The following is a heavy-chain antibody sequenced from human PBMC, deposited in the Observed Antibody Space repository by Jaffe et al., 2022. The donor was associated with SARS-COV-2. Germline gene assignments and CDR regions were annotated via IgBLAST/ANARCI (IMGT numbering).Heavy chain of an antibody. CDR1: GFTFSSYG. CDR3: AKERDLVDTGSFDY. V-gene: IGHV3-30*18. CDR2: ISYDGSNK. Sequence: QVQLVESGGGVVQPGRSLRLSCAASGFTFSSYGMHWVRQAPGKGLEWVAVISYDGSNKYYADSVKGRFTISRDNSKNTLYLQMNSLRAEDTAVYYCAKERDLVDTGSFDYWGQGTLVTVSS. D-gene: IGHD5-18*01. J-gene: IGHJ4*02.